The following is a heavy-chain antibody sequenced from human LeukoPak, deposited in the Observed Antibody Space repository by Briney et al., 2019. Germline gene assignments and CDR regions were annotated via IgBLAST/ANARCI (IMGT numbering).Heavy chain of an antibody. CDR2: INHSGST. CDR3: ARLGGQITSGYQFDY. J-gene: IGHJ4*02. CDR1: GGSFSGYY. D-gene: IGHD3-22*01. V-gene: IGHV4-34*01. Sequence: SETLSLTCAVYGGSFSGYYWSWIRQPPGKGLEWIGEINHSGSTNYNPYLKSRVTISVDTSKNQFSLKLSSLTAADTAVYYCARLGGQITSGYQFDYWGQGTLVTVSS.